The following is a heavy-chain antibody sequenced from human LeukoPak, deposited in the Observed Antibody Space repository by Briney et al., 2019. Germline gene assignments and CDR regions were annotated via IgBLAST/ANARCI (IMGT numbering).Heavy chain of an antibody. Sequence: SETLSLTCTVSGGSISSSSYYWGWIRQPPGKGLEWIGSIYYSGSTYYNPSLKSRVTISVDTSKNQFSLKLSSVTAADTAVYYCAREDDSSGSNDYWGQGTLVTVSS. CDR1: GGSISSSSYY. J-gene: IGHJ4*02. CDR2: IYYSGST. CDR3: AREDDSSGSNDY. D-gene: IGHD3-22*01. V-gene: IGHV4-39*07.